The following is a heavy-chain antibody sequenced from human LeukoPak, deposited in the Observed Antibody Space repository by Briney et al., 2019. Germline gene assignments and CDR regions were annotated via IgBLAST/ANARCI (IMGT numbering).Heavy chain of an antibody. CDR2: ISTSSSGI. CDR1: GFTFSTYS. J-gene: IGHJ4*02. Sequence: GGSLRLSCAASGFTFSTYSMNWVRQAPGKGLEWVSYISTSSSGIYFADSVKGRFTISRDNAKNTLYLQMNSLRAEDTAVYYCAKATSFDYWGQGTLVTVSS. V-gene: IGHV3-48*01. D-gene: IGHD5-24*01. CDR3: AKATSFDY.